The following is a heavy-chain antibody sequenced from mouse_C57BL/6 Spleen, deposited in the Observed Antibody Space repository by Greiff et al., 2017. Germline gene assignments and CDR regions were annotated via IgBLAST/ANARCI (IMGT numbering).Heavy chain of an antibody. J-gene: IGHJ3*01. D-gene: IGHD4-1*01. CDR1: GFTFSSYG. CDR2: ISSGGSYT. V-gene: IGHV5-6*01. Sequence: EVHLVESGGDLVKPGGSLKLSCAASGFTFSSYGMSWVRQTPDKRLEWVATISSGGSYTYYPDSVKGRFTISRDNAKNTLYLQMSSLKSEDTAMYYCARHWDGGAWFAYWGQGTLVTVSA. CDR3: ARHWDGGAWFAY.